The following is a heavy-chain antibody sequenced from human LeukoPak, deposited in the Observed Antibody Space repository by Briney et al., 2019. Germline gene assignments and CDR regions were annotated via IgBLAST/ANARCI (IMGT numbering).Heavy chain of an antibody. Sequence: GASVKVSCKASGYTFTGYYMHWVRQAPGQGLEWMGWINPNSGGTNYAQKFQGRVTITADESTSTAYMELSSLRSEDTAVYYCARDDSGTIIDYWGQGTLVTVSS. D-gene: IGHD1-26*01. V-gene: IGHV1-2*02. J-gene: IGHJ4*02. CDR2: INPNSGGT. CDR3: ARDDSGTIIDY. CDR1: GYTFTGYY.